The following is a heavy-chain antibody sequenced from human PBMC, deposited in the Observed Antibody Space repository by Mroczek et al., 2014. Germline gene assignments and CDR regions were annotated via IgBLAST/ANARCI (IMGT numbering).Heavy chain of an antibody. CDR1: GFTFSSYA. CDR3: AKVASFLEVLRFLEWLSVGMDV. CDR2: ISGSGGST. V-gene: IGHV3-23*04. J-gene: IGHJ6*02. D-gene: IGHD3-3*01. Sequence: VQLVQSGGGLVQPGGSLRLSCAASGFTFSSYAMSWVRQAPGKGLEWVSAISGSGGSTYYADSVKGRFTISRDNSKNTLYLQMNSLRAEDTAVYYCAKVASFLEVLRFLEWLSVGMDVWGQGTTVTVSS.